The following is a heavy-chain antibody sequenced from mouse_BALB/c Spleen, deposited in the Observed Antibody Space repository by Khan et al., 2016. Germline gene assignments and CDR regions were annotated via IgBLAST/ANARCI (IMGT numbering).Heavy chain of an antibody. CDR1: GYSITSDYA. V-gene: IGHV3-2*02. Sequence: EVQLQESGPGLVKPSQSLSLTCTVTGYSITSDYAWNWIRQFPGNKLEWMGYISYSGSTSYNPSLKSRISITRDTSKNQFFLQLNSVTTEDTATYYRARNGNRDERTWFAYWGQVTLVTVSA. J-gene: IGHJ3*01. D-gene: IGHD2-14*01. CDR3: ARNGNRDERTWFAY. CDR2: ISYSGST.